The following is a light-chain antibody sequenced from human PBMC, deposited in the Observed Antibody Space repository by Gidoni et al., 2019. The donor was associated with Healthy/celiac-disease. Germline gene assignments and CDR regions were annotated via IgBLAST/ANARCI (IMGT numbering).Light chain of an antibody. V-gene: IGLV1-40*01. J-gene: IGLJ2*01. CDR1: RSNIGAGYD. Sequence: QSVLTQPPSVSGAPGPRVTISCTGSRSNIGAGYDVPWYQQLPGTAPKLLIYGTSNRPSGVPDRFSGSKSGTSASLAITGLQAEDEADYYCQSYDSSLSGVFGGGTKLTVL. CDR2: GTS. CDR3: QSYDSSLSGV.